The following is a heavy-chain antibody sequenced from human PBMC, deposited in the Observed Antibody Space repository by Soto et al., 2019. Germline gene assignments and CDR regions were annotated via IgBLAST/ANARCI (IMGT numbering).Heavy chain of an antibody. D-gene: IGHD2-15*01. CDR2: INHSGST. Sequence: ASETLSLTCAVYGGSFSGYYWSWIRQPPGKGLEWIGEINHSGSTNYNPSLKSRVTISVDTSKNQFSLKLSSVTAADTAVYYCARDPQYCSGGSCYPYYFDYWGQGTLVTVSS. CDR1: GGSFSGYY. V-gene: IGHV4-34*01. CDR3: ARDPQYCSGGSCYPYYFDY. J-gene: IGHJ4*02.